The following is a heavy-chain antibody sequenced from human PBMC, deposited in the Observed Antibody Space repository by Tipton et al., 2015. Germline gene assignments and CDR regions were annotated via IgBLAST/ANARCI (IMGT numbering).Heavy chain of an antibody. J-gene: IGHJ4*02. CDR3: TLPPHF. Sequence: SLRLSCAASGFSFSGSSMHWVRQASGKGLEWVGRIRNKANNYATSYGVSVKGRFTISRADSTNTTYLQMNSLKTEDTAVYYCTLPPHFWGQGTLVTVSS. CDR2: IRNKANNYAT. CDR1: GFSFSGSS. V-gene: IGHV3-73*01.